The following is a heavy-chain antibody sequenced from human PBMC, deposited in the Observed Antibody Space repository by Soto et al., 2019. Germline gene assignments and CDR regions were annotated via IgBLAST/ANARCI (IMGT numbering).Heavy chain of an antibody. Sequence: GGSLRLSCAASRFTFSNYGMHWVRQAPGKGLEWVSVISGSAGATYYADSVKGRFTISRDNSKNTLYLQMNSLRAEDTAVYYCAKGALGRANDAFDIWGQGTMVTVSS. CDR2: ISGSAGAT. CDR3: AKGALGRANDAFDI. CDR1: RFTFSNYG. D-gene: IGHD3-16*01. J-gene: IGHJ3*02. V-gene: IGHV3-23*01.